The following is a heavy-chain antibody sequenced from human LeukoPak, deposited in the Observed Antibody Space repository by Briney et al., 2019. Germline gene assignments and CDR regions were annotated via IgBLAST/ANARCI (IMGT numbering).Heavy chain of an antibody. Sequence: GGSLRLSCAASGFTFEDYGMSWVRQAPGKGLEWVSGINWNGGSTGYADSVKGRFTISRDNAKNSLYLQMNSLRAEDTALYYCARERTSLLWFGELFLLDPWGQGTLVTVSS. D-gene: IGHD3-10*01. CDR3: ARERTSLLWFGELFLLDP. V-gene: IGHV3-20*04. CDR1: GFTFEDYG. J-gene: IGHJ5*02. CDR2: INWNGGST.